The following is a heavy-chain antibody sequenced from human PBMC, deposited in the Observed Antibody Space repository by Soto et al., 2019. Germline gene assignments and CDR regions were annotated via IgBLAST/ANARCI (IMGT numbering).Heavy chain of an antibody. CDR2: IIPIFGTA. Sequence: GASVKVSCKASGGTFSSYAISGVRQAPGQGLEWMGGIIPIFGTANYAQKFQGRVTITADESTSTAYMELSSLRSEDTAVYYCAIPRYYYDSSGYFDYWGQRTLVAVSS. J-gene: IGHJ4*02. D-gene: IGHD3-22*01. CDR3: AIPRYYYDSSGYFDY. CDR1: GGTFSSYA. V-gene: IGHV1-69*13.